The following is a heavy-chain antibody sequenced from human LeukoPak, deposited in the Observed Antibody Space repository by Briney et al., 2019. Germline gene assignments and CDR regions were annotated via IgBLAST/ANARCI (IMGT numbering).Heavy chain of an antibody. CDR2: VSHDGSKK. CDR3: AKGLRSFDFCSGPIDY. V-gene: IGHV3-30*18. CDR1: GFTFSRYA. J-gene: IGHJ4*02. D-gene: IGHD3-3*01. Sequence: PGRSLRLSCAASGFTFSRYALHWVRQAPGKGLEWVAVVSHDGSKKYYVDSVKGRFTISRDNSKNTLYLQMNSLRVEDTAVYNCAKGLRSFDFCSGPIDYWGQGTLVTVSS.